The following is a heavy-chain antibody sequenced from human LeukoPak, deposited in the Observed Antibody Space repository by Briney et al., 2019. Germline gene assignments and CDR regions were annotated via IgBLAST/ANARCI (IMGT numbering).Heavy chain of an antibody. CDR3: ARGRSSWPPYYYYYMDV. CDR1: GYTFTSYY. V-gene: IGHV1-8*01. D-gene: IGHD6-13*01. J-gene: IGHJ6*03. Sequence: ASEKVSCKASGYTFTSYYINWVRQATGQGLEWMGWMNPNSGNTGYAQKFQGRVTMTRNTSISTAYMELSSLRSEDTAVYYCARGRSSWPPYYYYYMDVWGKGTTVTASS. CDR2: MNPNSGNT.